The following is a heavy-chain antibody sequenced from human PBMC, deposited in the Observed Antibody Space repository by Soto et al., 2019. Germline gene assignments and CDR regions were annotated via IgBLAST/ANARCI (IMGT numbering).Heavy chain of an antibody. V-gene: IGHV1-24*01. J-gene: IGHJ3*02. CDR3: ATIAVAGTSRAFDI. CDR2: FDPEDGET. D-gene: IGHD6-19*01. CDR1: GYTLTEFS. Sequence: ASVKVSCKVSGYTLTEFSMHWVRQAPGKGLEWMGGFDPEDGETIYAQKFQGRVTMTEDTSTDTAYMELSSLRSEDTAVYYCATIAVAGTSRAFDIWGQGTMVTVSS.